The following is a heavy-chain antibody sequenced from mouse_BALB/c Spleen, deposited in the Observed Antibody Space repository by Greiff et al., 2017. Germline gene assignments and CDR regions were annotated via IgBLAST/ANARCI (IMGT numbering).Heavy chain of an antibody. CDR1: GFTFSDYY. CDR3: AREGGTGFAY. CDR2: ISDGGSYT. V-gene: IGHV5-4*02. D-gene: IGHD3-3*01. Sequence: DVMLVESGGGLVKPGGSLKLSCAASGFTFSDYYMYWVRQTPEKRLEWVATISDGGSYTYYPDSVKGRFTISRDNAKNNLYLQMSSLKSEDTAMYYCAREGGTGFAYWGQGTLVTVSA. J-gene: IGHJ3*01.